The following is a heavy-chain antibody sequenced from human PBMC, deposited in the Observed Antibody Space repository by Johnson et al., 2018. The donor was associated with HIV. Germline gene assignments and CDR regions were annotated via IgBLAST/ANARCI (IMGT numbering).Heavy chain of an antibody. Sequence: VQLVESGGGVVQPGRSLRLSCAASGFTFSSYGMPWVRQAPGKGLEWVSYICSSGSTIYYAASVTGRFTISRDNLQNTVYHQMNSLRAEDTSVYYCARAINYYDSSGDYPDALDIWGQGTMVTVSS. D-gene: IGHD3-22*01. CDR2: ICSSGSTI. J-gene: IGHJ3*02. CDR3: ARAINYYDSSGDYPDALDI. CDR1: GFTFSSYG. V-gene: IGHV3-48*01.